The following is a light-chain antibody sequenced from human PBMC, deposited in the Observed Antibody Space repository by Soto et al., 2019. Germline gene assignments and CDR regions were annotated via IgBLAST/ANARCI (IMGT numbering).Light chain of an antibody. J-gene: IGKJ4*01. V-gene: IGKV2-24*01. CDR3: MQAAQFPLT. CDR2: EVS. CDR1: QSLVHSDGNTY. Sequence: DIVLTQTPLSSPVTLGQPASISCRSSQSLVHSDGNTYLNWLQQRPGQPPRLLIYEVSNRFSGVPDSFSCSGAGTDFTLEISRVEAEDVRVYYCMQAAQFPLTFGGGTKVDIK.